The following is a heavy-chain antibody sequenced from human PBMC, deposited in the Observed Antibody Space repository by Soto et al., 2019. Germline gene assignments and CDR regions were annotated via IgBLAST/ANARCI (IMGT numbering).Heavy chain of an antibody. Sequence: ASVKVSCKAXGYTFTSYAMHWVRQAPGQRLEWMGWINAGNGNTKYSQKFQGRVTITRDTSASTAYMELSSLRSEDTAVYYCARVLYGSSGYYFKAFDYWGQGTLVTVSS. CDR1: GYTFTSYA. D-gene: IGHD3-22*01. V-gene: IGHV1-3*01. J-gene: IGHJ4*02. CDR3: ARVLYGSSGYYFKAFDY. CDR2: INAGNGNT.